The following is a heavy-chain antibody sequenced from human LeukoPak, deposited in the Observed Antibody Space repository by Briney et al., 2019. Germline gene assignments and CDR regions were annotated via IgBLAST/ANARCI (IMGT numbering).Heavy chain of an antibody. J-gene: IGHJ4*02. D-gene: IGHD1-26*01. CDR3: ARARRLVIDY. CDR2: IYTSGST. Sequence: SQTLSLTCTVSGGSLSSGSYYWSWIRQPAGKGLEWIGRIYTSGSTNYNPSLKSRVTISVDTSKNQFSLKLSSVTAADTAMYYCARARRLVIDYWGQGTLVTVSS. V-gene: IGHV4-61*02. CDR1: GGSLSSGSYY.